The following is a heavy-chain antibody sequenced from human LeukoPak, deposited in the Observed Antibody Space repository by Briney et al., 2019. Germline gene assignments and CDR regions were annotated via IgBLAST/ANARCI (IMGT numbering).Heavy chain of an antibody. CDR2: IYYSGST. D-gene: IGHD3-16*01. CDR1: GGSISSYY. Sequence: PSETLSLTCTVSGGSISSYYWSWIRQPPGKGLEWIGYIYYSGSTNYNPSLKSRVTISVDTSKNQFSLKLSSVTAADTAVYYCARSKIGDWFDPWGQGTLVTVSP. CDR3: ARSKIGDWFDP. J-gene: IGHJ5*02. V-gene: IGHV4-59*01.